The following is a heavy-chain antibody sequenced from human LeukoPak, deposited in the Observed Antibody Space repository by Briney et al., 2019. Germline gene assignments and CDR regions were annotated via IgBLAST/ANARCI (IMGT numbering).Heavy chain of an antibody. Sequence: ASVKVSCKASGYTFTSYYMHWVRQAPGQGLEWMGIINPSGGSTSYAQSFQGRVTMTRDMSTSTVYMELSSLRSEDTAVYYCARRSGSYYWSFDIWGQGTMVTVSS. V-gene: IGHV1-46*01. CDR1: GYTFTSYY. CDR3: ARRSGSYYWSFDI. J-gene: IGHJ3*02. CDR2: INPSGGST. D-gene: IGHD1-26*01.